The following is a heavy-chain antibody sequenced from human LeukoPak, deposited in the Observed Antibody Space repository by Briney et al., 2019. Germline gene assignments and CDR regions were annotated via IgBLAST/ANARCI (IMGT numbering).Heavy chain of an antibody. CDR1: GYTFTSYD. J-gene: IGHJ6*03. Sequence: ASVKVSYKASGYTFTSYDINWVRQATGQGLEWMGWMNPNSGNTGYAQKFQGRVTMTRNTSISTAYMELSSLRSEDTAVYYCAREEWHQDYYYYYMDVWGKGTTVTVSS. CDR2: MNPNSGNT. CDR3: AREEWHQDYYYYYMDV. V-gene: IGHV1-8*01. D-gene: IGHD3-3*01.